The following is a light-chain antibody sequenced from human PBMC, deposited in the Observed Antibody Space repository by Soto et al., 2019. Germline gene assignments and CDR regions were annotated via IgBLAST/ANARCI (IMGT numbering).Light chain of an antibody. V-gene: IGLV2-23*01. CDR1: SSDVGTYNL. J-gene: IGLJ2*01. CDR2: GGN. CDR3: CSYAPSRTLL. Sequence: QSALTQPASVSGSPGEPITISCTGTSSDVGTYNLVTWYQQHPGRVPKLILYGGNKRPSGVSSRFSASKSGNTASLTISGLQAEDEADYFCCSYAPSRTLLFGGGTKVTVL.